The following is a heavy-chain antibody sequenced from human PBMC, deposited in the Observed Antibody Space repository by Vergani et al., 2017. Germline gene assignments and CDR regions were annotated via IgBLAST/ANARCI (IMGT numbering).Heavy chain of an antibody. Sequence: QVQLVQSGAEVKKPGSSVKVSCKASGGPFKNSAFSWVRQVPGQGLEWMGRIITFFGTTDYAQKFQGRVTMTRDTSISTAYMELSRLRSDDTAVYYCAGGIAAARPDAFDIWGQGTMVTVSS. V-gene: IGHV1-69*05. J-gene: IGHJ3*02. CDR2: IITFFGTT. D-gene: IGHD6-13*01. CDR3: AGGIAAARPDAFDI. CDR1: GGPFKNSA.